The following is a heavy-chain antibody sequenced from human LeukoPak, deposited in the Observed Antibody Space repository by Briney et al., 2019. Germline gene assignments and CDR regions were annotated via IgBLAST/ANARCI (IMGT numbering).Heavy chain of an antibody. D-gene: IGHD3-10*01. CDR1: GGTFSSYA. CDR2: IIPIFGTA. Sequence: SVKVSCKASGGTFSSYAISWVRQAPGPGLEWMGGIIPIFGTANYAQKFQARVTITADESTSTAYMELSSLRSEDTAVYYCARVRSYGSGSYYSYYFDYWGQGTLVTVSS. V-gene: IGHV1-69*13. CDR3: ARVRSYGSGSYYSYYFDY. J-gene: IGHJ4*02.